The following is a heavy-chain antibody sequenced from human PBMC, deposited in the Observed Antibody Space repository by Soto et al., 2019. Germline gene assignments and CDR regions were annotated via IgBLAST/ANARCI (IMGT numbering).Heavy chain of an antibody. CDR3: ARDKYDTPAGGMDV. D-gene: IGHD3-10*01. Sequence: LRLSFAASGFTFSSYGIHWVRQAPGKGLEWVAVLWYDGSNQYYADSVKGRFTISRDNSKNTLYLQMNSLRAEDTAVYYCARDKYDTPAGGMDVWGQGTTVTVSS. CDR2: LWYDGSNQ. CDR1: GFTFSSYG. V-gene: IGHV3-33*01. J-gene: IGHJ6*02.